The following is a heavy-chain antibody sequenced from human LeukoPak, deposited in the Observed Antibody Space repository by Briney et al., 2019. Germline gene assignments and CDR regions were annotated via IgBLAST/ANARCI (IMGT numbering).Heavy chain of an antibody. D-gene: IGHD3-22*01. Sequence: PGGSLRLSCAASGFTFSNYAMSWVRQAPGKGLEWVSSISGSGGSTYYADSVKGRFTISRDNPKNTLYLQMNSLRAEDTAVYYCAKAGNVIVVAQIDYWGQGTLVTVSS. V-gene: IGHV3-23*01. J-gene: IGHJ4*02. CDR2: ISGSGGST. CDR1: GFTFSNYA. CDR3: AKAGNVIVVAQIDY.